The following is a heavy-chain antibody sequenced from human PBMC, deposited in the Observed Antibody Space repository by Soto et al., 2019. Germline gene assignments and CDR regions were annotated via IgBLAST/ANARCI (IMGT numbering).Heavy chain of an antibody. CDR3: AKDSRIVVVTAPYDY. J-gene: IGHJ4*02. CDR1: GFTFSSYG. D-gene: IGHD2-21*02. CDR2: ISYDGSNE. V-gene: IGHV3-30*18. Sequence: QVQLVESGGGVVQPGRSLRLSCAASGFTFSSYGMHWVRQAPGKGLEWVAVISYDGSNEYYADSVKGRFTISRDNSKNTLYQKMNSLRAEDTAVYYCAKDSRIVVVTAPYDYWGQGTLVTVSS.